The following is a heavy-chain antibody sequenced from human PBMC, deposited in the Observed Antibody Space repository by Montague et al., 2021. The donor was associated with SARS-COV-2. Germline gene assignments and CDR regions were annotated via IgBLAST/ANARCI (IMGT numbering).Heavy chain of an antibody. CDR2: ISYSGST. D-gene: IGHD2-15*01. Sequence: SETLSLTCSVSGGSITSFSWSWIRQPPGKGLEWIGYISYSGSTDYSPSLESRVTISVDTSKNQISLELSSVTAADTAVYYCASVQGCCNYMRCYPFFDRWGQGTLVTVSS. J-gene: IGHJ5*02. V-gene: IGHV4-59*01. CDR3: ASVQGCCNYMRCYPFFDR. CDR1: GGSITSFS.